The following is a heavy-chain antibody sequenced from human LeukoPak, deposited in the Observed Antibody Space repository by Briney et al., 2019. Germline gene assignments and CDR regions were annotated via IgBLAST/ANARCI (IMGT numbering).Heavy chain of an antibody. CDR2: IYYSGST. CDR1: GGSISSDY. CDR3: ARHTEGVGPDY. J-gene: IGHJ4*02. V-gene: IGHV4-59*08. D-gene: IGHD1-26*01. Sequence: SETLSLTCSVSGGSISSDYWSWIRQPPGKGLEWIGYIYYSGSTSYNPSLKSRVTISVDTSKNQFSLKLSSVTAADTAVYYCARHTEGVGPDYWGQGTLVTVSS.